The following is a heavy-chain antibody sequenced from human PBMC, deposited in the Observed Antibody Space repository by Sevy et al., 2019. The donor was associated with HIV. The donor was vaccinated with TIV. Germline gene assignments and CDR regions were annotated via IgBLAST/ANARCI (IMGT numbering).Heavy chain of an antibody. J-gene: IGHJ4*02. Sequence: GGSLRLSCAASGFTFSNYWMHWVRQAPGKGLVWVSHINTDGESIRYADSVKGRFTISRDNAKNKLYLQVNSLRAEDTAVYYCARGTRGTFGNWGQGTLVTVSS. CDR1: GFTFSNYW. D-gene: IGHD1-26*01. V-gene: IGHV3-74*01. CDR2: INTDGESI. CDR3: ARGTRGTFGN.